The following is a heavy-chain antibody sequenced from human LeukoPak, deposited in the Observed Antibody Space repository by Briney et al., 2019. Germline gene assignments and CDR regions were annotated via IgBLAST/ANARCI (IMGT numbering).Heavy chain of an antibody. Sequence: SETLSLTCTVSGGSISSYYWSWIRQPPGKGLEWIGYTHHSGTTNYDSSLKSRVTMSLDTSRSQLSLNPTSVTAADTAVYYCARHGVTRWYFDLWGRGTLVTVSS. D-gene: IGHD2-8*01. CDR1: GGSISSYY. J-gene: IGHJ2*01. CDR3: ARHGVTRWYFDL. CDR2: THHSGTT. V-gene: IGHV4-59*08.